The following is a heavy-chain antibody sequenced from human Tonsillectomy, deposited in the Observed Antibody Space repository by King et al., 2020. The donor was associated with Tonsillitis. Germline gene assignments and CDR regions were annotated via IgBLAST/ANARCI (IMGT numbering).Heavy chain of an antibody. CDR1: GFTFSSYA. CDR2: ISGSGGSS. Sequence: QLVQSGGGLVQPGGSLRLSCAASGFTFSSYAMSWVRQAPGKGLEWVSSISGSGGSSYYAASVKGRFTISRDNSKNTLYLQMNSLRADDTAVYYCAKGHQLPDYYYYGMDVWGQGTTVTVSS. D-gene: IGHD2-2*01. J-gene: IGHJ6*02. CDR3: AKGHQLPDYYYYGMDV. V-gene: IGHV3-23*04.